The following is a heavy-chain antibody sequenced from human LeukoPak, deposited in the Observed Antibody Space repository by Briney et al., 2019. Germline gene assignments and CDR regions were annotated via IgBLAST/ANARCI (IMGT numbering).Heavy chain of an antibody. CDR3: ARVHYYDSKGNSFDP. V-gene: IGHV1-8*01. Sequence: ASVKVSCKASGYTFTNYDINWVRQATGQGLEWMGWMNPNSGNTGYAQKFQGRVTMTRDTSISTAYMELNSLRSEDTAVYYCARVHYYDSKGNSFDPWGQGTLVTVSS. CDR1: GYTFTNYD. CDR2: MNPNSGNT. J-gene: IGHJ5*02. D-gene: IGHD3-22*01.